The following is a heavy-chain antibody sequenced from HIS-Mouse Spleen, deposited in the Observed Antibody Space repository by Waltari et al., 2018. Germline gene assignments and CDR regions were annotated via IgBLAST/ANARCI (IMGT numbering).Heavy chain of an antibody. J-gene: IGHJ2*01. Sequence: QLQLQESGPGLVKPSETLSLTCTVSGGPISRSVYYWGWLRKPPRKGLEWIGSIYYSGSTYYNPSLKSRVTISVDTSKNQFSLKLSSVTAADTAVYYCAREIPYSSSWYDWYFDLWGRGTLVTVSS. D-gene: IGHD6-13*01. CDR1: GGPISRSVYY. V-gene: IGHV4-39*07. CDR3: AREIPYSSSWYDWYFDL. CDR2: IYYSGST.